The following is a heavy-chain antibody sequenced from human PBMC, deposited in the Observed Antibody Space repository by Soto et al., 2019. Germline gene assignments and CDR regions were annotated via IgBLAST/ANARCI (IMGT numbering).Heavy chain of an antibody. CDR2: IRGSGCSK. V-gene: IGHV3-23*01. Sequence: GGSLRLSCAASGFTFSSYGMSWVRQAPGKGLEWVSAIRGSGCSKYYADSVKGRFTISRDNSKNTLYLQMNSLRAEDTAVYYCAISITGPLLPDAFDIWGQGTMVTVSS. CDR1: GFTFSSYG. D-gene: IGHD1-20*01. CDR3: AISITGPLLPDAFDI. J-gene: IGHJ3*02.